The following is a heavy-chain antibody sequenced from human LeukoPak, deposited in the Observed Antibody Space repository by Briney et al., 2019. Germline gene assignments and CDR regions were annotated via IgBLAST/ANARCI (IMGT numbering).Heavy chain of an antibody. CDR1: GYTFTSYG. CDR2: ISAYNGNT. D-gene: IGHD3-3*01. CDR3: ARLRLRFLEWPIGPDY. J-gene: IGHJ4*02. Sequence: ASVKVSCKASGYTFTSYGISWVRQAPGQGLEWMGWISAYNGNTNYAQKLQGRVTMTTDTSTSTAYMELRSLRSDDTAVYYCARLRLRFLEWPIGPDYWGQGTLVTVSS. V-gene: IGHV1-18*01.